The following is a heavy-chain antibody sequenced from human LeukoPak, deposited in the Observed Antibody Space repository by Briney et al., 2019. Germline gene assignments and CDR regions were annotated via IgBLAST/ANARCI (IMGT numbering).Heavy chain of an antibody. CDR1: GFTFSSYA. CDR3: ARDRFYRSRAAGNWFDP. D-gene: IGHD6-13*01. CDR2: ISYDGSNK. V-gene: IGHV3-30*04. Sequence: PGGSLRLSCAASGFTFSSYAMHWVRQAPGKGLEWVAVISYDGSNKYYADSVKGRFTISRDNSKNTLYLQMNSLRAEDTAVYYCARDRFYRSRAAGNWFDPWGQGTLVTVSP. J-gene: IGHJ5*02.